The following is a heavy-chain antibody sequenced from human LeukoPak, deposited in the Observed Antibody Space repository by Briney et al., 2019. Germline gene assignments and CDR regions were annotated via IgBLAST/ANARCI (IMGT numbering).Heavy chain of an antibody. CDR2: IKQDGGEK. V-gene: IGHV3-7*04. CDR1: GFTFSSYW. Sequence: GGSLRLSCPASGFTFSSYWMSWVRQAPGKGLEWVANIKQDGGEKYYVDSVKGRFTISRDNAKNSLYLQMNSLRAEDTAVYYCARAHYDSSGYYRPYFDYWGQGTLVTVSS. CDR3: ARAHYDSSGYYRPYFDY. D-gene: IGHD3-22*01. J-gene: IGHJ4*02.